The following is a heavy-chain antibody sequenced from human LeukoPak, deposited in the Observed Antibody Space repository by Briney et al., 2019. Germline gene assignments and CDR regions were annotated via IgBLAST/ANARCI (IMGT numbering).Heavy chain of an antibody. CDR2: ISGSGGST. Sequence: PGGSLRLSCVASGFTFSSNGMHWVRQAPGKGLEWVSAISGSGGSTYYADSVKGRFTISRDNSKNTLYLQMNSLRAEDTAVYYCASGLNYDSSSYLDYWGQGTLVTVSS. V-gene: IGHV3-23*01. CDR3: ASGLNYDSSSYLDY. J-gene: IGHJ4*02. CDR1: GFTFSSNG. D-gene: IGHD3-22*01.